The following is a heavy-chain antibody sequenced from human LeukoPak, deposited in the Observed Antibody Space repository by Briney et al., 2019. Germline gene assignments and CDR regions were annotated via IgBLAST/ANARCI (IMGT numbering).Heavy chain of an antibody. D-gene: IGHD2-15*01. Sequence: ASVKVSCKASGYTFTSYYMHWVRQAPGQGLEWMGIINPSGGSTSYAQKFQGRVTMTRDTSTSAVYMELSSLRSDDTAAYSCARGRGGGYFDFWGQETLVTVSS. CDR2: INPSGGST. J-gene: IGHJ4*02. CDR1: GYTFTSYY. CDR3: ARGRGGGYFDF. V-gene: IGHV1-46*01.